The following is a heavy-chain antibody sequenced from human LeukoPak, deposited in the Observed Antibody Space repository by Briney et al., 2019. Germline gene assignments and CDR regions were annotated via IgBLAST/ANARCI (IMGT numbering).Heavy chain of an antibody. J-gene: IGHJ6*03. CDR2: ISGSGGST. CDR3: AKDPGWSRNYYMDV. Sequence: GRTLRLSCAASGFTSSSDAMSWVRQGPGKRREWVSAISGSGGSTYYADSVKGRFTISRDNSKNTLYLQMNSVRAEDRAVYYCAKDPGWSRNYYMDVWGKGTTVTVSS. CDR1: GFTSSSDA. V-gene: IGHV3-23*01. D-gene: IGHD3-9*01.